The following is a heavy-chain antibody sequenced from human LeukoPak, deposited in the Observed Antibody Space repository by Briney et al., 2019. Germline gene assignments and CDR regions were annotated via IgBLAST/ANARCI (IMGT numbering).Heavy chain of an antibody. J-gene: IGHJ4*02. V-gene: IGHV3-53*04. CDR2: IYSGGST. CDR1: GFTVSSNY. D-gene: IGHD6-19*01. CDR3: AKVESRYSSGWYVNSFCDY. Sequence: GGSLRLSCAASGFTVSSNYMSWVRQAPGKGLEWVSVIYSGGSTYYADSVKGRFTISRHNSKNTLYLQMNSLRAEDTAVYYCAKVESRYSSGWYVNSFCDYWGQGTLVTVSS.